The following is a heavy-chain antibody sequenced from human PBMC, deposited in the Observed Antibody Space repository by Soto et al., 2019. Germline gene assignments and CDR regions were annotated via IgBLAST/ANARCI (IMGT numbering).Heavy chain of an antibody. D-gene: IGHD3-16*01. CDR1: GFTFSSYS. CDR3: ARGGIGSPVDY. Sequence: GGSLRLSCAASGFTFSSYSMNWVRQAPGQGLEWVSSISSSSSYIYYADSVKGRFTISRDNAKNSLYLQMNSLRAEDTAVYSCARGGIGSPVDYWGQGTLVTVSS. V-gene: IGHV3-21*01. J-gene: IGHJ4*02. CDR2: ISSSSSYI.